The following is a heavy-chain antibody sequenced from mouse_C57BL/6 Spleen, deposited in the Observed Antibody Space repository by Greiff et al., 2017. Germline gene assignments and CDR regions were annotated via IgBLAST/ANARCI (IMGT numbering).Heavy chain of an antibody. CDR2: IWSGGST. CDR1: GFSLTSYG. J-gene: IGHJ4*01. CDR3: AKKLGPGVYYAMDY. D-gene: IGHD4-1*01. V-gene: IGHV2-4*01. Sequence: VQLVESGPGLVQPSQSLSITCKVSGFSLTSYGVHWVRQPPGQGLEWMGVIWSGGSTDYNAAFISRLSISKDNSKSQVFFKMNSLQADDTAIYYCAKKLGPGVYYAMDYWGQGTSVTVSS.